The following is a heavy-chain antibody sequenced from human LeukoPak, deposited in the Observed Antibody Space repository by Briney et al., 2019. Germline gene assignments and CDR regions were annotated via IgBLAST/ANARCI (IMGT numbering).Heavy chain of an antibody. Sequence: WASVKVSCKASGYTFTSYGISWVRQAPGQGLEWVGWISAYNGNTNYAQKFQGRVTMTRNTSISTAYMELSSLRSEDTAVYYCARGQVRITIFGVVISPNGMDVWGQGTTVTVSS. CDR3: ARGQVRITIFGVVISPNGMDV. CDR2: ISAYNGNT. CDR1: GYTFTSYG. J-gene: IGHJ6*02. V-gene: IGHV1-18*01. D-gene: IGHD3-3*01.